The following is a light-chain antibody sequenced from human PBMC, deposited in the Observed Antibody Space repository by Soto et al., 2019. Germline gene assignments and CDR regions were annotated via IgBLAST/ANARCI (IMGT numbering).Light chain of an antibody. V-gene: IGKV3-20*01. CDR3: QQYGSSPFT. J-gene: IGKJ3*01. CDR1: QSVSSSY. Sequence: EIVLTQSPGTLSLSPGERATLSCRASQSVSSSYLAWYQQKPGQTPRLLFYGASSRATGIPDRFSVSGSGTDFSLTISRLEPEEFAVYYCQQYGSSPFTFGPATTVDIK. CDR2: GAS.